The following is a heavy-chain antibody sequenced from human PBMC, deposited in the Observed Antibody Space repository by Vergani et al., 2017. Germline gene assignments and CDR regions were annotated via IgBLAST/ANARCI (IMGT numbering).Heavy chain of an antibody. J-gene: IGHJ4*02. Sequence: EVQLVESGGGLVKPGGSLRLSCAASGFTFSNYAMNWVRQAPGKGLEWVSGISGSGVSAYYTDSVKGRFTISRDNSKNMLFLQMNNLRTEDTAIYYCAKQYCVSGNYLFDYWGQGTLVTVSS. CDR1: GFTFSNYA. V-gene: IGHV3-23*04. D-gene: IGHD2-21*01. CDR2: ISGSGVSA. CDR3: AKQYCVSGNYLFDY.